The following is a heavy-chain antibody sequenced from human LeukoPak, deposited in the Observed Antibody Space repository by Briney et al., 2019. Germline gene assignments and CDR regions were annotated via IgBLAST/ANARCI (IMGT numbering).Heavy chain of an antibody. Sequence: SETLSLTCTVYGGSFSDYSWTWIRQSPGKALEWIGEIIHSGSSHYNPSLKSRVTISVDTSKNQFSLKLTSVTAADTAVYFCARGSSGNWGQGTLVTVSS. CDR1: GGSFSDYS. CDR3: ARGSSGN. V-gene: IGHV4-34*01. D-gene: IGHD3-10*01. CDR2: IIHSGSS. J-gene: IGHJ4*02.